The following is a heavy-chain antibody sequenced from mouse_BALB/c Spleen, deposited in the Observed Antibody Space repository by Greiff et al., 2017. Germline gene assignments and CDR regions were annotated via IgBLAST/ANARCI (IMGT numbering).Heavy chain of an antibody. CDR3: ARDSPYYYAMDY. V-gene: IGHV7-3*02. J-gene: IGHJ4*01. Sequence: EVQLVESGGGLVQPGGSLRLSCATSGFTFTDYYMSWVRQPPGKALEWLGFIRNKANGYTTEYSASVKGRFTISRDNSQSILYLQMNTLRAEDSATYYCARDSPYYYAMDYWGQGTSVTVSS. CDR1: GFTFTDYY. CDR2: IRNKANGYTT.